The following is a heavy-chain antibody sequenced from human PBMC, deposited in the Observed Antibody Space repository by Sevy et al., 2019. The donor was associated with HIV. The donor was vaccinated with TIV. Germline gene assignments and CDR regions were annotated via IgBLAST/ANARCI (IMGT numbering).Heavy chain of an antibody. D-gene: IGHD6-13*01. CDR1: GFTFGDYA. CDR3: TRDPSGEQQLVDYYYYMDV. CDR2: IRSKAYGGTT. V-gene: IGHV3-49*03. Sequence: GGSLRLSCTASGFTFGDYAMSWFRQAPGKGLEWVGFIRSKAYGGTTEYAASVKGRFTISRDDSKSIAYLQMNSLKTEDPAVYYCTRDPSGEQQLVDYYYYMDVWGKGTTVTVSS. J-gene: IGHJ6*03.